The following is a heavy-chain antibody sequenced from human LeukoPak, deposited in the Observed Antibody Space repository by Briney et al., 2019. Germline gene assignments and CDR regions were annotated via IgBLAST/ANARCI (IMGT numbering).Heavy chain of an antibody. D-gene: IGHD6-13*01. J-gene: IGHJ4*02. Sequence: GGSLRLSCAASGFTFSSYWMHWVRQAPGKGLVWVSRISSDGSSTRYADSVKGRFTISRDNTKNTLYLQMKSLRVEDTAVYYCARDDVSSWPYYFDYWGQGTLVTVSS. CDR1: GFTFSSYW. V-gene: IGHV3-74*01. CDR2: ISSDGSST. CDR3: ARDDVSSWPYYFDY.